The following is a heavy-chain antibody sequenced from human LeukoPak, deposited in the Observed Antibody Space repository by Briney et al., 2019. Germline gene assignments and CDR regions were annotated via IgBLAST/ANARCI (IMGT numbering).Heavy chain of an antibody. CDR3: AREGSRDGYNSDGFDP. CDR1: GFTFSSYA. V-gene: IGHV3-30*04. J-gene: IGHJ5*02. Sequence: GRSLRLSCAASGFTFSSYAMHWVRQAPGKGLEWVAVISYDGSNKYYADSVKGRFTISRDNSKNTLYLQMNSLRAEDTAVYYCAREGSRDGYNSDGFDPWGQGTLVTVSS. CDR2: ISYDGSNK. D-gene: IGHD5-24*01.